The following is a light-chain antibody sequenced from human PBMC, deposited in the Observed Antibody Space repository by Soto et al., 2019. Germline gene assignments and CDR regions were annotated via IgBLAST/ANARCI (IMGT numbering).Light chain of an antibody. Sequence: DIQMTQSPSTLPASVGDRVTITCRASQSISNWLAWYQQKPGKAPQLLIYKASILERGVSSRFSGSGSGTEFTLTISSLQPVDFATYYCQQYNSYLWTFGQGTKVEVK. J-gene: IGKJ1*01. CDR2: KAS. V-gene: IGKV1-5*03. CDR1: QSISNW. CDR3: QQYNSYLWT.